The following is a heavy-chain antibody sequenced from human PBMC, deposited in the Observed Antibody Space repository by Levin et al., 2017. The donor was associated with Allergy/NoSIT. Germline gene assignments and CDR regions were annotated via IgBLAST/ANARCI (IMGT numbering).Heavy chain of an antibody. Sequence: SETLSLTCAVSNGSIRSRTWWSWVRQPPGTGLEWIGEISHSGDTNYNPSLKGRVTISIDKSKSQFSLKLNSVTAADTAMYYCARNMHLWSGYYYLDVWGKGTTVTVSS. CDR3: ARNMHLWSGYYYLDV. J-gene: IGHJ6*03. V-gene: IGHV4-4*02. CDR1: NGSIRSRTW. D-gene: IGHD1/OR15-1a*01. CDR2: ISHSGDT.